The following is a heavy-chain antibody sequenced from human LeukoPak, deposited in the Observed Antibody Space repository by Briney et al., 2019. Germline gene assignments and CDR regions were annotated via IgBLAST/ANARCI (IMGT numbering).Heavy chain of an antibody. Sequence: GESLKISCAPSGFTFSTSWMHWVRQAPGKGLVWVSRINTDGNTRDYADSVKGRFTISRDNAKNTLYLQMNSLRAEDTAVYYCVRDMGYYDKVWGQGTLVTVSS. CDR2: INTDGNTR. CDR1: GFTFSTSW. D-gene: IGHD3-22*01. J-gene: IGHJ4*02. V-gene: IGHV3-74*01. CDR3: VRDMGYYDKV.